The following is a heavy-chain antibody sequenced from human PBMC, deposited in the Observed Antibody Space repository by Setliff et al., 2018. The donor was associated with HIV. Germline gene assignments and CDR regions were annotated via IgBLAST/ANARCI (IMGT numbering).Heavy chain of an antibody. V-gene: IGHV4-59*01. Sequence: SETLSLTCTVSVDFITSYYWSWIRQPPGKGLEWIGYIYYSGSTNYNPSLKSRVTISLDMSTSQFSLRLSSVTAADTAVYYCARAVYYFDFWGQGTLVTVSS. J-gene: IGHJ4*02. CDR1: VDFITSYY. CDR2: IYYSGST. CDR3: ARAVYYFDF. D-gene: IGHD1-20*01.